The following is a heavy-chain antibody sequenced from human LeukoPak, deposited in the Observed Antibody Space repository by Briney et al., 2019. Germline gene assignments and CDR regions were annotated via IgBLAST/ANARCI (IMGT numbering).Heavy chain of an antibody. CDR3: ARDRSPFAQAVGQLVRYYYMDV. J-gene: IGHJ6*03. CDR1: GFTFSSYS. Sequence: GGSLRLSCAASGFTFSSYSMNWVRQAPGKGLEWVSSISSSSSYIYYADSVKGRFTISRDNAKNSLYLQMNSLRAEDTAVYYCARDRSPFAQAVGQLVRYYYMDVWGKGTTVTVSS. CDR2: ISSSSSYI. D-gene: IGHD6-6*01. V-gene: IGHV3-21*04.